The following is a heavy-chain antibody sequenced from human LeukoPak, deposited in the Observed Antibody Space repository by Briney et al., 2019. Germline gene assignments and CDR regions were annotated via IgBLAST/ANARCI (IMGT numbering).Heavy chain of an antibody. D-gene: IGHD2-15*01. Sequence: KPSETLSLTCTVSGYSISGGYYWGWIRQPPGKGLEWIGSIYHSGSTYYNPSLKSRVTISVDTSKNQFSLKLSSVTAADTAVYYCARGVRDRLAVYYYYYMDVWGKGTTVTVSS. CDR3: ARGVRDRLAVYYYYYMDV. J-gene: IGHJ6*03. V-gene: IGHV4-38-2*02. CDR1: GYSISGGYY. CDR2: IYHSGST.